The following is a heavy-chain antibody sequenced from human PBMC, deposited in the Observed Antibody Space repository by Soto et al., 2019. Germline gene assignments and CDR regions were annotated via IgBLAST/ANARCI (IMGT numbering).Heavy chain of an antibody. CDR2: VYNRGST. D-gene: IGHD5-12*01. J-gene: IGHJ4*02. CDR1: GGSLSGFY. Sequence: PSETLSLTCTVSGGSLSGFYWSWIRQPPGKALEWIGYVYNRGSTSYNPSLNGRVTLSLDATTNQFSLSLTSLTAADTAVSYCARFDGYSGPAEYWGQGTLVTVSS. CDR3: ARFDGYSGPAEY. V-gene: IGHV4-4*08.